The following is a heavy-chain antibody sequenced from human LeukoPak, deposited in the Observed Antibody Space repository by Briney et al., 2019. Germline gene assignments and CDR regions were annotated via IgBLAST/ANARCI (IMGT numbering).Heavy chain of an antibody. CDR2: IYYSGST. V-gene: IGHV4-59*01. J-gene: IGHJ4*02. CDR1: GGSISSYY. D-gene: IGHD6-19*01. CDR3: ARDRGSGWYEFNY. Sequence: SETPSLTCTVSGGSISSYYWSWIRQPPGKGLEWIGYIYYSGSTNHNPSLKSRVTISVDTSKNQFSLKLSSVTAADTAVYYCARDRGSGWYEFNYWGQGTLVTVSS.